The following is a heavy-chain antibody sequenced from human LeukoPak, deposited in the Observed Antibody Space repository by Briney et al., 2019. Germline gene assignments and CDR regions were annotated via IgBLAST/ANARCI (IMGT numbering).Heavy chain of an antibody. Sequence: GGSLRLSCAASGFTFNYAWMTWVRQAPGKGLEWVANIKPDGTTKFYVDSVKGRFTISRDNALNSLYLQMNSLRAEDTAIYYCARSIPYGTTWYGRSDYWGQGTLVTVSS. V-gene: IGHV3-7*03. CDR3: ARSIPYGTTWYGRSDY. D-gene: IGHD6-13*01. CDR1: GFTFNYAW. J-gene: IGHJ4*02. CDR2: IKPDGTTK.